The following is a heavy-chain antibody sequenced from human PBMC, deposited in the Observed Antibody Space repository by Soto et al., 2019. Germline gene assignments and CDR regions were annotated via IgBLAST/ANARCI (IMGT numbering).Heavy chain of an antibody. CDR2: IGITGDT. CDR1: GFTFSSYD. CDR3: ARSLRSDAFDI. D-gene: IGHD4-17*01. J-gene: IGHJ3*02. V-gene: IGHV3-13*01. Sequence: PGGSLILSCTASGFTFSSYDMHWVRQATGKGLEWVSSIGITGDTYYPASVKGRFTISREDAKTSLHLEMNSLRAGDTAIYYCARSLRSDAFDIWGQGTMVTVSS.